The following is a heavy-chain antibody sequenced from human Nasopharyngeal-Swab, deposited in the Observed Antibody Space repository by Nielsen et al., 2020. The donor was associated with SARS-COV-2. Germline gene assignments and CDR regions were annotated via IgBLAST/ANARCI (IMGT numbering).Heavy chain of an antibody. J-gene: IGHJ6*02. Sequence: GGSLRLSCAASGFTVSSNYMSWVRQAPGKGLEWVSVIYSGGSTYYADSVKGRFTISRHNSKNTLYLQMNSLRAEDTAVYYCARDSRFRFDRDYYYGMDVWGQGTTVTVSS. CDR3: ARDSRFRFDRDYYYGMDV. D-gene: IGHD3-9*01. V-gene: IGHV3-53*01. CDR1: GFTVSSNY. CDR2: IYSGGST.